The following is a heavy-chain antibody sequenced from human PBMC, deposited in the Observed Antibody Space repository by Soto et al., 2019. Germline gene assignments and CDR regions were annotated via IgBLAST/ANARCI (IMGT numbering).Heavy chain of an antibody. CDR2: ISNTGLTT. CDR1: GLTFSSYA. Sequence: PGGSLRLSCAASGLTFSSYAMSWVCQAPGRGLEWVAVISNTGLTTHYTDSVKGRFTISRDNSKRTVYLQMNSLRVDDAAVYFCAKDPLWGQWLEYGYLDQWGQGNLVTVSS. V-gene: IGHV3-23*01. CDR3: AKDPLWGQWLEYGYLDQ. J-gene: IGHJ5*02. D-gene: IGHD6-19*01.